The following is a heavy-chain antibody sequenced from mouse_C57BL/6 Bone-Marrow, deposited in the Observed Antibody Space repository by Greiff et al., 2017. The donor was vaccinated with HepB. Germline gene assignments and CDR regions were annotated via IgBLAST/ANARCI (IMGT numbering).Heavy chain of an antibody. V-gene: IGHV1-50*01. CDR3: ARAALYGSRDYFDY. Sequence: QVQLQQPGAELVKPGASVKLSCKASGYTFTSYWMQWVKQRPGQGLEWIGEIDPSDSYTNYNQKLKGKATLTVDTSSSTAYMQLSSLTSEDSAVYYCARAALYGSRDYFDYWGQGTTLTVSS. J-gene: IGHJ2*01. CDR2: IDPSDSYT. D-gene: IGHD1-1*01. CDR1: GYTFTSYW.